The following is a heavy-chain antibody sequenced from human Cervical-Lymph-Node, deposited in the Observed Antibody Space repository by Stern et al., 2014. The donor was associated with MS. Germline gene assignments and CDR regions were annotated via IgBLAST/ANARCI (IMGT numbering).Heavy chain of an antibody. CDR3: ARDYDGNYLTYFEY. V-gene: IGHV3-21*01. CDR1: GFTFSSYS. J-gene: IGHJ4*02. Sequence: EVQLVESGGGLVKPGGSLKLSCAVSGFTFSSYSMNWVRQAPGKGLEWVSSSSSSSSDIYYADSVKGRFTISRDNAKNSLSLQMNSLRAEDTAVYYCARDYDGNYLTYFEYWGQGTLVTVSS. CDR2: SSSSSSDI. D-gene: IGHD2/OR15-2a*01.